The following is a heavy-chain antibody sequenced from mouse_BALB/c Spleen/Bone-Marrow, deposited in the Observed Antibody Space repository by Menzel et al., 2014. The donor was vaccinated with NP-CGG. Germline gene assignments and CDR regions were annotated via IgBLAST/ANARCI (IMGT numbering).Heavy chain of an antibody. CDR2: IDPANGNT. CDR3: ASYYYGSYGFAY. D-gene: IGHD1-1*01. Sequence: VQLQQSGAELVETGASVKLSCTASGFNIKDTYMHWVKQRPEQDLEWIGRIDPANGNTKNDPKFQGKATITADTSSNTAYLQLSSLPSEDSAVYYCASYYYGSYGFAYWGQGTLVTVSA. J-gene: IGHJ3*01. CDR1: GFNIKDTY. V-gene: IGHV14-3*02.